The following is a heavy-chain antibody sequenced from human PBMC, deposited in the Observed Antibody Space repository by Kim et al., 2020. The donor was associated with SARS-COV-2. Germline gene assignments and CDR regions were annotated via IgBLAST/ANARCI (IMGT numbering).Heavy chain of an antibody. J-gene: IGHJ4*02. Sequence: GGSLRLSCAASGFTFSSYAMSWVRQAPGKGLEWVSAISGSGGSTYYAGSVKGRFTISRDNSKNTLYLQMNSLRAEDTAVYYCAKDRYYYDSSGYYSENWGQGTLVTVSS. D-gene: IGHD3-22*01. V-gene: IGHV3-23*01. CDR3: AKDRYYYDSSGYYSEN. CDR1: GFTFSSYA. CDR2: ISGSGGST.